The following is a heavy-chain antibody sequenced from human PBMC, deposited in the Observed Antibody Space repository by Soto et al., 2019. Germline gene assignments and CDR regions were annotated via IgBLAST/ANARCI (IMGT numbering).Heavy chain of an antibody. CDR1: GYTFTSYA. Sequence: QVQLVQSGAEVKKLGASVKVSCKASGYTFTSYAMHWVRQAPGQRLEWMGWINAGNGNTKYSQKFQGRVTITRDTSASTAYMELSSLRSEDTAVYYCARDFVDIVVVPAALGGAFDIWGQGTMVTVSS. V-gene: IGHV1-3*01. CDR3: ARDFVDIVVVPAALGGAFDI. J-gene: IGHJ3*02. D-gene: IGHD2-2*03. CDR2: INAGNGNT.